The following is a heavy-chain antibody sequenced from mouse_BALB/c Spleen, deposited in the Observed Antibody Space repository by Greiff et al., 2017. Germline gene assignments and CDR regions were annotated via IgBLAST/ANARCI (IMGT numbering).Heavy chain of an antibody. V-gene: IGHV2-6-7*01. CDR3: ARDREYGNYGFSYFDY. CDR2: IWGDGST. D-gene: IGHD2-10*02. Sequence: QVQLKQSGPGLVAPSQSLSITCTVSGFSLTGYGVNWVRQPPGKGLEWLGMIWGDGSTDYNSALKSRLSISKDNSKSQVFLKMNSLQTDDTARYYCARDREYGNYGFSYFDYWGQGTTLTVSS. CDR1: GFSLTGYG. J-gene: IGHJ2*01.